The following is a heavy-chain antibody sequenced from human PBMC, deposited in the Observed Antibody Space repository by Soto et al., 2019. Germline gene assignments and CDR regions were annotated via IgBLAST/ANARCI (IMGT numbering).Heavy chain of an antibody. Sequence: SQTLSLTCAISGDSVSSNSAAWNWIRQSPSRDLEWLGRTYYRSKWYNDYAVSVKSRITINPDTSKNQFSLQLNSVTPEDTAVYFCARTLSSSAENWFDPWGQGTLVTVSS. CDR3: ARTLSSSAENWFDP. D-gene: IGHD6-6*01. J-gene: IGHJ5*02. V-gene: IGHV6-1*01. CDR2: TYYRSKWYN. CDR1: GDSVSSNSAA.